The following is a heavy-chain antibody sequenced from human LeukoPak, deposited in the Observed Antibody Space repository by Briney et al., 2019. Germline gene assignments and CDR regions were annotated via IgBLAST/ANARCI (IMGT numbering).Heavy chain of an antibody. D-gene: IGHD6-13*01. CDR2: INGIGGGT. CDR1: GFTFTHYA. V-gene: IGHV3-9*01. CDR3: ARDPLRSYSWYGWFDP. Sequence: GGSLRLSCAASGFTFTHYAMHWVRQTPGKGLEWVSGINGIGGGTAYADSVKGRFTISRDNAKNSLYLQMNSLRAEDTALYYCARDPLRSYSWYGWFDPWGQGTLVTVSS. J-gene: IGHJ5*02.